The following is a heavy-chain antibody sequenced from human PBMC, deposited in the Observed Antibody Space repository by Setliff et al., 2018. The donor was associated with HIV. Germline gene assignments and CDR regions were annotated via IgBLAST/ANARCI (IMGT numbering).Heavy chain of an antibody. J-gene: IGHJ4*02. D-gene: IGHD4-17*01. CDR1: GFTLNEVS. CDR3: ARGLTTVTAVDY. CDR2: INTNSGDT. V-gene: IGHV1-2*02. Sequence: ASVKVSCKVSGFTLNEVSIHWVRQAPGRGLEWMGWINTNSGDTNFAQKFQGRVTMTRDTSISTAYMELSGLRSDDTAIYYCARGLTTVTAVDYWGQGALVTVSS.